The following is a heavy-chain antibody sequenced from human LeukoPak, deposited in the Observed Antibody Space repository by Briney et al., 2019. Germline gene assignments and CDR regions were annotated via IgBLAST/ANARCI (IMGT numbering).Heavy chain of an antibody. CDR3: ARDYYDSRGYYYY. D-gene: IGHD3-22*01. Sequence: ASVKVSCKASGGTFSSYAISWVRQAPGQGLEWMGRINPSGGDTNYAQKFQGRVTMTRDTSTSTVYMELSSLRSEDTAVYYCARDYYDSRGYYYYWGQGTLVTVSS. J-gene: IGHJ4*02. V-gene: IGHV1-46*03. CDR1: GGTFSSYA. CDR2: INPSGGDT.